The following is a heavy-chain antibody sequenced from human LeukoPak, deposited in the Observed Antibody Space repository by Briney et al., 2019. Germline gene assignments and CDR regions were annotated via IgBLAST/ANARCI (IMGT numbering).Heavy chain of an antibody. CDR3: AREEGTIKVYFDI. Sequence: GGSLRLSCAASGFTFSSYAMHWVRQAPGKGLEWVAVISYDGSNKYYADSVKGRFTISRDNSKNTLYLQMNSLRAEDTAVYYCAREEGTIKVYFDIWGQGTMVTVSS. J-gene: IGHJ3*02. CDR1: GFTFSSYA. D-gene: IGHD3-9*01. V-gene: IGHV3-30-3*01. CDR2: ISYDGSNK.